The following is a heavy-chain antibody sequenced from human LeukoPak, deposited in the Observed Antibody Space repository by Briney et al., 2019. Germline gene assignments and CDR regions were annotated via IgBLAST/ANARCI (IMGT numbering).Heavy chain of an antibody. J-gene: IGHJ4*02. CDR1: GFTVSRNY. Sequence: GGSLRLSCAASGFTVSRNYMNWVRQAPGKGLEWVSAMYADGRTYYADSVKGRFTISRDNSKNTLFLQMNSLRAEDTAVYYCARDVSGAGIRDYWGQGTLVTVSS. CDR2: MYADGRT. CDR3: ARDVSGAGIRDY. V-gene: IGHV3-53*01. D-gene: IGHD3-10*01.